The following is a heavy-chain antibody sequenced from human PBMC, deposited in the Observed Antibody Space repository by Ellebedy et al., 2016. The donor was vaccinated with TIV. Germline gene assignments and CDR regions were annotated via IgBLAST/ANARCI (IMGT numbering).Heavy chain of an antibody. D-gene: IGHD5-18*01. Sequence: GESLKISXAASGFTFSSYAMSWVRQAPGKGLEWVSAISGSGGSTYYADSVKGRFTISRDNSKNTLYLQTNSLRAEDTAVYYCAKDTAMVTPHPMFDYWGQGTLVTVSS. CDR1: GFTFSSYA. CDR3: AKDTAMVTPHPMFDY. J-gene: IGHJ4*02. V-gene: IGHV3-23*01. CDR2: ISGSGGST.